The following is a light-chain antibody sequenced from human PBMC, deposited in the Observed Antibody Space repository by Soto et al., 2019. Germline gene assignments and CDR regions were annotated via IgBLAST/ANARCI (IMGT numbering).Light chain of an antibody. CDR1: QTITGN. J-gene: IGKJ1*01. Sequence: EIVMTQSPATLSVSPGERATLSCRASQTITGNLAWYQQKPGQAPRIHIYGASTRATGITARFSGSGSGTEFTLTISSLQSEYFALYYCQQYNNWPPATFGQGTKVEIK. CDR2: GAS. V-gene: IGKV3-15*01. CDR3: QQYNNWPPAT.